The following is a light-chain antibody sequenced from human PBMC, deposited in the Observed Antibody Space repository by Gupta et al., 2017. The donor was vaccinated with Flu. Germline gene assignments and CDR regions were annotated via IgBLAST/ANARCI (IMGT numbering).Light chain of an antibody. CDR3: LAWDDSLNVLV. CDR2: YGD. V-gene: IGLV1-36*01. Sequence: SSNIRNNAVNCYQQLPGKAPTLLIYYGDLRASGVSDRFSGSKSGTSASLAISGLQSEDEAEYYCLAWDDSLNVLVFGGGTRLTVL. CDR1: SSNIRNNA. J-gene: IGLJ3*02.